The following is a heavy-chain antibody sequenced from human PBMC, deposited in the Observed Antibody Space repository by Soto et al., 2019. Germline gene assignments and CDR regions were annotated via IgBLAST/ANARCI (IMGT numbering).Heavy chain of an antibody. J-gene: IGHJ6*02. CDR2: IYHNGST. Sequence: SETLSLTCAVSGGSISSSNWWSWVRQPPGKGLEWIGEIYHNGSTNYNPSLKSRVTISVDKSKNQFSLKLSSVTAADTAVYYCARLATDYYYYGMDVWGQGTTVTVS. V-gene: IGHV4-4*02. CDR3: ARLATDYYYYGMDV. CDR1: GGSISSSNW.